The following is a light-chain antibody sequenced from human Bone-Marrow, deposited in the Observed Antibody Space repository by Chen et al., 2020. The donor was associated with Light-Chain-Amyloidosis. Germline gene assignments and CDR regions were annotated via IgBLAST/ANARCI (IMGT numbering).Light chain of an antibody. CDR2: GIS. V-gene: IGKV3-15*01. CDR1: QSVGFK. Sequence: EVVMTQSPATLSVSPGERATLSCRASQSVGFKLAWYQQKPGQAPRLLIFGISTRETGIPDRFSGSGSGTDFTLTITSLQSEDFAVYYCHQYNDLPLGGTFGQGTKVDIK. CDR3: HQYNDLPLGGT. J-gene: IGKJ1*01.